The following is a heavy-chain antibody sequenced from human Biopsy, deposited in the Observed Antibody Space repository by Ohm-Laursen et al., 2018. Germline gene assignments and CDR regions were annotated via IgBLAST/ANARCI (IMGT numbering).Heavy chain of an antibody. V-gene: IGHV3-15*01. CDR2: IKRKTDGGAT. Sequence: SLRLSCAASGFTFTNARMSWVRQAPGKGPEWVGLIKRKTDGGATDYAAPVKGRFTISRDDSKNTLYLQMNSLKTEDTAVYYCTTEVGITYYYYYGMDVWGQGTTVTVSS. CDR1: GFTFTNAR. CDR3: TTEVGITYYYYYGMDV. D-gene: IGHD1-14*01. J-gene: IGHJ6*01.